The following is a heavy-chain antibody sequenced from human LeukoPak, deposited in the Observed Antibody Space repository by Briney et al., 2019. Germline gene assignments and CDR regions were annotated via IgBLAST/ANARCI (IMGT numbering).Heavy chain of an antibody. Sequence: SETLSLTCTVSGGSISSSSYYWGWIRQPPGKGLEWIGSIYYSGSTYYNPSLKSRVTISVDTSKNQFSLKLSSVTAADTAVYYCARDRGGYSLGAFDIWGQGTMVTVSS. J-gene: IGHJ3*02. V-gene: IGHV4-39*07. CDR2: IYYSGST. CDR1: GGSISSSSYY. D-gene: IGHD3-22*01. CDR3: ARDRGGYSLGAFDI.